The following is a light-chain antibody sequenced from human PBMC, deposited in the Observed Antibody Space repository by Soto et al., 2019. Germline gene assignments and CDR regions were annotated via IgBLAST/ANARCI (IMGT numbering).Light chain of an antibody. CDR3: CSYAGSSTYV. V-gene: IGLV2-23*01. J-gene: IGLJ1*01. CDR1: SSDVGSYNL. Sequence: QSALPQPASVSGSPGQSITISCTGTSSDVGSYNLVSWYPQHPGKAPKLMIYEGTKRASGVSNRFSGSKSGNTASLTIAGVQAEDEADYYCCSYAGSSTYVFGTGTKLTVL. CDR2: EGT.